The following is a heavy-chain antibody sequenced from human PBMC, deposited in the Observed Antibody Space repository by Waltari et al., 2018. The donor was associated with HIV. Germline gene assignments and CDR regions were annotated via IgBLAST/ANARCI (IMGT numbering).Heavy chain of an antibody. CDR3: AKDILYGSGSYIDDFYYVMDV. CDR2: ISLNSGNI. Sequence: EVQLVESGGGLVQPGRSLRLSCAASGFTFDDYAMHWVRQAPGKGLGWVSGISLNSGNINNADSVKGRFTISRDNAKNSLYLQLNSLRAEDTALYYCAKDILYGSGSYIDDFYYVMDVWGQGTTVTVSS. J-gene: IGHJ6*02. CDR1: GFTFDDYA. V-gene: IGHV3-9*01. D-gene: IGHD3-10*01.